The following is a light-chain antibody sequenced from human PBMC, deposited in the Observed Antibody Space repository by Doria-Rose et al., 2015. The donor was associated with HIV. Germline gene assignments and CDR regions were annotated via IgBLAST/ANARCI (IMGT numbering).Light chain of an antibody. V-gene: IGLV1-40*01. Sequence: QPALTQPPSVSGAPVQRVAISCTGSSSNIGAGFDVNWYQQFPGTAPKLLIHGNTYRPSGVPDRFSGSKSGTSASLAISGLRAEDEADYYCQSYDSRLSVYVFGTGTKVTVL. J-gene: IGLJ1*01. CDR3: QSYDSRLSVYV. CDR1: SSNIGAGFD. CDR2: GNT.